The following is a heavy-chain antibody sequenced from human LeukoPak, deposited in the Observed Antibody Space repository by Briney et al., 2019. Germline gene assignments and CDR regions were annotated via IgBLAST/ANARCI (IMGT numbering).Heavy chain of an antibody. CDR2: INPSGSST. J-gene: IGHJ4*02. Sequence: ASVKVSCKASGYTFTSYYMHWVRQAPGQGLEWMGVINPSGSSTTYAQKFQGRVTVARDTSTRTVYMELSSLRSEDTAVYYCARGTYYDFWSGYWGSSTIDYWGQGTLVTVSS. D-gene: IGHD3-3*01. V-gene: IGHV1-46*03. CDR3: ARGTYYDFWSGYWGSSTIDY. CDR1: GYTFTSYY.